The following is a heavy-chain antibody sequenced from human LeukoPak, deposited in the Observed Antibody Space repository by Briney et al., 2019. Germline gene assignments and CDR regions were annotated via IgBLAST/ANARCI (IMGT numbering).Heavy chain of an antibody. CDR3: ARGGIVMSRDNWFDP. CDR1: GYSIKSGYY. CDR2: ISHSGGT. Sequence: PSETLSLTCAVSGYSIKSGYYWGWIRQPPGKGLEWIGSISHSGGTHYNPSLKSRVTMSIDTSKNHFSLKVRSVTAADTAVYFCARGGIVMSRDNWFDPWGQGTLVTVSS. J-gene: IGHJ5*02. V-gene: IGHV4-38-2*01. D-gene: IGHD3-16*01.